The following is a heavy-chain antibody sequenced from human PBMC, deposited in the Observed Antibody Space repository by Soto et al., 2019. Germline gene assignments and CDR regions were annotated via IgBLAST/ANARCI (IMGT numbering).Heavy chain of an antibody. D-gene: IGHD3-10*01. V-gene: IGHV3-30*18. J-gene: IGHJ6*03. CDR1: GFTFSSYG. Sequence: QVQLVESGGGVVQPGRSLRLSCAASGFTFSSYGMHWVRQAPGKGLEWVAVISYDGSNKYYADSVKGRFTISRDNSKNTLYLQMNSRRAEDTAVYYWAKRAGGGHYYYYMDVWGKGTTVTVSS. CDR2: ISYDGSNK. CDR3: AKRAGGGHYYYYMDV.